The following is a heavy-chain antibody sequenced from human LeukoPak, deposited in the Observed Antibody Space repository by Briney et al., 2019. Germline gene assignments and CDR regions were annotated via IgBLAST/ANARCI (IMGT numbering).Heavy chain of an antibody. CDR3: ARLVVEDIVVVVAFLSYPLGGMDV. CDR1: GYTFTDYS. V-gene: IGHV1-2*02. CDR2: INPNSGGT. J-gene: IGHJ6*02. D-gene: IGHD2-15*01. Sequence: VASVKVSCKASGYTFTDYSMHWVRQAPGQGLEWMGWINPNSGGTNYAQRFQGRVTMTRDTSISTAYMELSSLRSDDTAVYYCARLVVEDIVVVVAFLSYPLGGMDVWGQGTTVTVSS.